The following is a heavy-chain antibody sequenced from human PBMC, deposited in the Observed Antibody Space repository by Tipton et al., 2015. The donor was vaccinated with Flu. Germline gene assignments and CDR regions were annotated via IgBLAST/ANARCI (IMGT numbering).Heavy chain of an antibody. CDR3: ARAPGDYYGSGTYLDY. Sequence: TLSLTCTVSGGSISSGGYYWSWIRQHPGKGLEWIGYIYYSGSTYYNPSIKSLVTISVDTSKNQFSLKLSSVTAAHTAVYYCARAPGDYYGSGTYLDYWGQGTLVTVSS. V-gene: IGHV4-31*01. D-gene: IGHD3-10*01. CDR2: IYYSGST. J-gene: IGHJ4*02. CDR1: GGSISSGGYY.